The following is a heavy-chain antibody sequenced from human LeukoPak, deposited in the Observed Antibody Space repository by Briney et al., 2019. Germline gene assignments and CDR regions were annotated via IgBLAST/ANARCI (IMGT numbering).Heavy chain of an antibody. CDR1: GGSISSYY. CDR2: IYYSGTT. CDR3: ARAGGSGSYKLYFDY. J-gene: IGHJ4*02. Sequence: SETLSLTCTVSGGSISSYYWSWIRQPPGKGLEWIGYIYYSGTTTYNPSPKSRVTISLDTSKKQFSLKLSSVTAADTAVYYCARAGGSGSYKLYFDYWGQGTLVTVSS. V-gene: IGHV4-59*12. D-gene: IGHD1-26*01.